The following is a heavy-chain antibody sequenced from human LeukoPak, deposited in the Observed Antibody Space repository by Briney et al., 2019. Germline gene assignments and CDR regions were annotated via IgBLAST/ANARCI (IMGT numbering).Heavy chain of an antibody. V-gene: IGHV4-38-2*01. CDR1: GYSISSGYY. CDR2: IYHSGST. D-gene: IGHD5/OR15-5a*01. J-gene: IGHJ6*03. CDR3: ARHGLSDYYYYYYMDV. Sequence: PSVTLSLTCAVSGYSISSGYYWGWIRQPPGKGLEWIGSIYHSGSTYYNPSLKSRVTISVDASKNQFSLKLSSVTAADTAVYYCARHGLSDYYYYYYMDVWGKGTTLTVSS.